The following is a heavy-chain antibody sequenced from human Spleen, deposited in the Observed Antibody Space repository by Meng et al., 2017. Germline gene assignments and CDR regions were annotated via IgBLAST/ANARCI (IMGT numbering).Heavy chain of an antibody. CDR3: ARGGKGLAAAFPWFDP. V-gene: IGHV4-4*02. Sequence: QVHLQVSGPGLLKHSGSLSLPCAVSGGSVSSGDWWSWVRQPPGKGLEWIGEIFQSGSTNYNPSLKSRVTISIDKSKNQFSLRLSSVTAADTALYYCARGGKGLAAAFPWFDPWGQGTLVTVSS. D-gene: IGHD6-13*01. CDR1: GGSVSSGDW. J-gene: IGHJ5*02. CDR2: IFQSGST.